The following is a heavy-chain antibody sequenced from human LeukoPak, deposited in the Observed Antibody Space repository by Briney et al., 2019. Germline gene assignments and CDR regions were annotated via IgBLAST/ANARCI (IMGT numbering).Heavy chain of an antibody. V-gene: IGHV3-21*01. Sequence: GGSLRLSCAASGFTFSDYYMNWVRQAPGKGLEWVSSISSTSNYIYYADSVKGRFTISRDNAKNSLYLQMKSLRAEDTAVYYCARGKTSQNIVTRKTYNWFDPWGQGTLVTVSS. D-gene: IGHD2/OR15-2a*01. J-gene: IGHJ5*02. CDR2: ISSTSNYI. CDR3: ARGKTSQNIVTRKTYNWFDP. CDR1: GFTFSDYY.